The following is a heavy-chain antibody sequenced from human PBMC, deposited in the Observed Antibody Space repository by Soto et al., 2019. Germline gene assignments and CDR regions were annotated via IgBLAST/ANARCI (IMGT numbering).Heavy chain of an antibody. Sequence: GGSLRLSCAASGFTFSSYGMHWVRQAPGKGLEWVAVISDDGSNKYYADSVKGRFTISRDNSKNTLYLQMNSLRAEDTAVYYCAKDFGLDETTVTTWYFDYWGQGTLVTVSS. CDR1: GFTFSSYG. D-gene: IGHD4-17*01. J-gene: IGHJ4*02. CDR2: ISDDGSNK. CDR3: AKDFGLDETTVTTWYFDY. V-gene: IGHV3-30*18.